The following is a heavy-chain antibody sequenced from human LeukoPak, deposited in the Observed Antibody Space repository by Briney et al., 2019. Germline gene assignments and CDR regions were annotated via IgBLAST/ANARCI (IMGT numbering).Heavy chain of an antibody. CDR1: GFTFSSYW. Sequence: GGSLRLSCAASGFTFSSYWMSWVRRAPGKGLEWVANIKQDGSEKYYVDSVKGRFTISRDNAKNSLYLQMNSLRAEDTAVYYCARGNIVVVPAADNWFDPWGQGTLVTVSS. V-gene: IGHV3-7*03. CDR2: IKQDGSEK. D-gene: IGHD2-2*01. J-gene: IGHJ5*02. CDR3: ARGNIVVVPAADNWFDP.